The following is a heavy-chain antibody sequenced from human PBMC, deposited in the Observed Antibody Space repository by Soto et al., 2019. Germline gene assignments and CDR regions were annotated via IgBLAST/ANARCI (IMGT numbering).Heavy chain of an antibody. Sequence: GGSLRLSCAASGFTFSSYSMNWVRQAPGKGLEWVSSISSSSYIYYADSVKGRFTISRDSAKNSLYLQMNSLRAEDTAVYYCARVRSRYGMDVWGQGTTVTVSS. J-gene: IGHJ6*02. V-gene: IGHV3-21*01. CDR2: ISSSSYI. D-gene: IGHD6-13*01. CDR1: GFTFSSYS. CDR3: ARVRSRYGMDV.